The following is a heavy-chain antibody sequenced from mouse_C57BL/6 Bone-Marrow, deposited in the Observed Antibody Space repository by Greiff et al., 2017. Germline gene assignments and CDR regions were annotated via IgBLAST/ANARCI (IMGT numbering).Heavy chain of an antibody. CDR1: GYSFTDYN. D-gene: IGHD1-1*01. V-gene: IGHV1-39*01. Sequence: EVQLQQSGPELVKPGASVKISCKASGYSFTDYNMNWLKQSNGKSLEWIGVINPNYGTTSYNQKFKGKAKLTVDQSSSTAYMQLNSLTSEDSAVYYCARSGYYGSSPYYFDYWGQGTTLTVSS. J-gene: IGHJ2*01. CDR2: INPNYGTT. CDR3: ARSGYYGSSPYYFDY.